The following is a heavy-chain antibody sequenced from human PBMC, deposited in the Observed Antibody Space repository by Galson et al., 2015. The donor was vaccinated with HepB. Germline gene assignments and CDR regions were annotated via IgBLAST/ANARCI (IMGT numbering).Heavy chain of an antibody. V-gene: IGHV1-8*01. J-gene: IGHJ4*02. D-gene: IGHD5-24*01. Sequence: SVKVSCKASEYTFSRYDINWVRQAPGQGLEWMGRMSPNRGTRGYAQKFQGRLTMTGNTSISTAYMQLTSQRSEDTAVYYCARGRDLDSWDQETPINLSS. CDR3: ARGRDLDS. CDR2: MSPNRGTR. CDR1: EYTFSRYD.